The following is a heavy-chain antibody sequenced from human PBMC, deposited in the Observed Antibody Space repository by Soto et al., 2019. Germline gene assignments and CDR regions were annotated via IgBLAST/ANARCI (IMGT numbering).Heavy chain of an antibody. J-gene: IGHJ4*02. D-gene: IGHD6-6*01. Sequence: GGSLRLSCAASGFTFSSYGMHWVRQAPGKGLEWVAVISYDGSNKYYADSVKGRFTISRDNSKNTLYLQMNSLRAEDTAVYYCAKETYAQLVEDYWGQGPLVTVSS. V-gene: IGHV3-30*18. CDR1: GFTFSSYG. CDR3: AKETYAQLVEDY. CDR2: ISYDGSNK.